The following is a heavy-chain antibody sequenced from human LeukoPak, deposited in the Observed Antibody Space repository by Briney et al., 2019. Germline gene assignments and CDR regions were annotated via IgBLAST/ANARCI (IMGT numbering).Heavy chain of an antibody. Sequence: PGGSLRLSCAASGFTFSNYVIHWVRRAPGKGLEWVAVISYDGTNKYYADSVKGRFTISRANSKNTLYLQMNSLRAEDTALYYCAKYASNYYYYMDVWGEGTTVTVSS. CDR2: ISYDGTNK. CDR3: AKYASNYYYYMDV. CDR1: GFTFSNYV. V-gene: IGHV3-30*18. J-gene: IGHJ6*03.